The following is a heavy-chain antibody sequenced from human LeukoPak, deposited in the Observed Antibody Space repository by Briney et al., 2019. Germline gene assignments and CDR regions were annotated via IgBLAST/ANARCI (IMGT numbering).Heavy chain of an antibody. D-gene: IGHD3-10*01. CDR1: GFTFSSFE. J-gene: IGHJ3*02. CDR2: ISESGTSI. CDR3: ARDRRRGGSNYYNDAFDI. V-gene: IGHV3-48*03. Sequence: PGGSLRLSCAASGFTFSSFEMNWVRQAPGKGLEWVLYISESGTSIYYADSVKGRFTISRDNAKNSLYLQMNSLRAEDTAVYYCARDRRRGGSNYYNDAFDIWGQGTMVTVSS.